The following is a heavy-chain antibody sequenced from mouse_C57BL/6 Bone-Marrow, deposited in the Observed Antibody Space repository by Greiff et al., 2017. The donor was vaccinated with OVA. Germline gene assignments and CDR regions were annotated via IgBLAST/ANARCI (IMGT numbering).Heavy chain of an antibody. CDR3: AGQGYYGPFAY. CDR2: ISSGGSYT. D-gene: IGHD1-1*01. J-gene: IGHJ3*01. Sequence: EVQLVESGGDLVKPGGSLKLSCAASGFTFSSYGMSWVRQTPDKRLEWVATISSGGSYTYYPDSVKGRFTISRDNAKNTLYLQMSSLKSEDTAMYYCAGQGYYGPFAYWGQGTLVTVSA. CDR1: GFTFSSYG. V-gene: IGHV5-6*01.